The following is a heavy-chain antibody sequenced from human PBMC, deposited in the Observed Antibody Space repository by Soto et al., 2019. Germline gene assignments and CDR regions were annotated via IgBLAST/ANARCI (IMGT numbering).Heavy chain of an antibody. CDR1: GGSFSGYY. J-gene: IGHJ4*02. CDR3: ARGLSDYYDSSGYP. CDR2: INHSRST. D-gene: IGHD3-22*01. V-gene: IGHV4-34*01. Sequence: SETLSLTRAVYGGSFSGYYWSWIRQPPGKGLEWIGEINHSRSTNYNPCLKSRVTIAGATSKNQFSLKLSSVTAADTAVYYCARGLSDYYDSSGYPWGQGTLVTV.